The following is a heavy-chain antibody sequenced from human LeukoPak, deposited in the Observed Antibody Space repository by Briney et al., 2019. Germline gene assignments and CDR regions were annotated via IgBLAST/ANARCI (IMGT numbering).Heavy chain of an antibody. J-gene: IGHJ5*02. CDR3: ARERDCTGTNRYTGGGFRNWFDP. Sequence: SETLSLTCAVYGGSFTSYYWSWIRQPPGKGLEWIGEINHSGSTNYNPSLKSRVTISVDTSKSQFSLKLTSVTVADTAVYYCARERDCTGTNRYTGGGFRNWFDPWGQGALVTVSS. CDR2: INHSGST. V-gene: IGHV4-34*01. D-gene: IGHD2-2*02. CDR1: GGSFTSYY.